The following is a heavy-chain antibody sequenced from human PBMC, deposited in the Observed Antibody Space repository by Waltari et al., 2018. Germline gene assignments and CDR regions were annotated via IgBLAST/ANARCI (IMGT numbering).Heavy chain of an antibody. J-gene: IGHJ4*02. V-gene: IGHV3-30-3*01. D-gene: IGHD2-2*01. CDR2: ISYDGSNK. Sequence: QVQLVESGGGVVQPGRSLRLSCAASGFTFSSYAMHWVRQAPGKGLEWVAVISYDGSNKYYADSVKGRFTISRDNSKNTLYLQMNSLRAEDTAVYYCARGNYCSSTSCYDGLEFDYWGQGTLVTVSS. CDR1: GFTFSSYA. CDR3: ARGNYCSSTSCYDGLEFDY.